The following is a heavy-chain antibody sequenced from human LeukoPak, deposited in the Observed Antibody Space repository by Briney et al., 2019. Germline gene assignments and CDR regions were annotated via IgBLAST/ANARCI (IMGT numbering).Heavy chain of an antibody. D-gene: IGHD2-2*01. Sequence: GGSLRLSCAASGFTFSSYGMHWVRQAPGKGLEWVAVTWYDGSNKYYADSVKGRFTISRDNSKNTLYLQMNSLRAEDTAVYYCARDFCSSTSCYPFDYWGQGTLVTVSS. CDR3: ARDFCSSTSCYPFDY. CDR2: TWYDGSNK. V-gene: IGHV3-33*01. CDR1: GFTFSSYG. J-gene: IGHJ4*02.